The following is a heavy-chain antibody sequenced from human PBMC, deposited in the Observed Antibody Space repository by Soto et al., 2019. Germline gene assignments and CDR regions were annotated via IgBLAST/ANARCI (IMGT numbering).Heavy chain of an antibody. CDR2: IYSGGST. Sequence: EVPLVESGGGLIQPGGSLRLSCAASGFTVSSNYMSWIRQAPGKGLEWVSVIYSGGSTYYADSVKGRFTISRDNSKNTLSLQMNSLRAEDTAVYYCARDRVESGYPESFRHWGQGTLVTVSS. D-gene: IGHD3-22*01. CDR1: GFTVSSNY. J-gene: IGHJ1*01. CDR3: ARDRVESGYPESFRH. V-gene: IGHV3-53*01.